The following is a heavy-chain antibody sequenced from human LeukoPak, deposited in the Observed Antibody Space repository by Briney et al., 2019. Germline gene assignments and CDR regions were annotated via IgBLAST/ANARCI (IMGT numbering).Heavy chain of an antibody. CDR2: INHSGST. D-gene: IGHD3-10*01. CDR1: DGSFSDYY. J-gene: IGHJ2*01. CDR3: ARALIITSRSWYFDL. Sequence: SVTLSLTCAVSDGSFSDYYWTWIRQPPGKELEWIGEINHSGSTNYNPSLKSRVIMSLDTSKNHFSLRLSSVTAADTAVYYCARALIITSRSWYFDLWGRGTLVTVSS. V-gene: IGHV4-34*01.